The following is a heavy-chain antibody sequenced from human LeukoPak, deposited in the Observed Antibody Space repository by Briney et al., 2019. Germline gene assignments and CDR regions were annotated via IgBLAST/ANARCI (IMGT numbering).Heavy chain of an antibody. V-gene: IGHV1-18*01. CDR3: ARDRTDYGEVDY. J-gene: IGHJ4*02. Sequence: ASVKVSCKASGSTFTSYGISWVRQAPGQGLEWMGWISAYNDNTNYAQKLQGRVTMTTDTSTSTAYMELRSLRSDDTAVYYCARDRTDYGEVDYWGQGTLVTVSS. CDR1: GSTFTSYG. D-gene: IGHD4-17*01. CDR2: ISAYNDNT.